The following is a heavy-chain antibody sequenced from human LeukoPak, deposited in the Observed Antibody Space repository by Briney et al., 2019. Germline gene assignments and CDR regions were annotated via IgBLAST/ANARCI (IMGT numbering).Heavy chain of an antibody. V-gene: IGHV3-30*02. J-gene: IGHJ3*02. CDR1: GFTFSSYG. CDR2: IRYDGSNK. CDR3: AKVQGITMIVVVLGAFDI. D-gene: IGHD3-22*01. Sequence: PGRSLRLSCAASGFTFSSYGMHWVRQAPGKGLEWVAFIRYDGSNKYYADSVKGRFTISRDNSKNTLYLQMNSLRAEDTAVYYCAKVQGITMIVVVLGAFDIWGQGTMVTVSS.